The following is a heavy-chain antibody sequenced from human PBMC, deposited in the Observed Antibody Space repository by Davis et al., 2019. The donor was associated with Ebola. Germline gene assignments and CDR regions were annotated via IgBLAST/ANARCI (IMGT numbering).Heavy chain of an antibody. CDR1: GYTFATYY. J-gene: IGHJ4*02. CDR2: INPNSGGT. V-gene: IGHV1-2*04. D-gene: IGHD6-19*01. CDR3: ARDHSSGWYLIPDY. Sequence: AASVKVSCKASGYTFATYYMHWVRQAPGQGLEWMGWINPNSGGTNYAQKFQGWVTMTRDTSISTAYMELSSLRSEDTAVYYCARDHSSGWYLIPDYWGQGTLVTVSS.